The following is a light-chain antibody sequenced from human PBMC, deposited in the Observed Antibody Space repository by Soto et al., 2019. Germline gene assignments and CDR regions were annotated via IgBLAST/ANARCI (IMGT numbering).Light chain of an antibody. Sequence: QSVLTQPPSASGTPGQRVAISCSGGSSDIGSNPVNWYLHLPGAAPKLLIYRDNQRPSGVPERFSGSKSGTSASLTISGLQSEDEADYFCSAWDDNIYGPVFGGGTKVTVL. CDR1: SSDIGSNP. CDR2: RDN. CDR3: SAWDDNIYGPV. V-gene: IGLV1-44*01. J-gene: IGLJ2*01.